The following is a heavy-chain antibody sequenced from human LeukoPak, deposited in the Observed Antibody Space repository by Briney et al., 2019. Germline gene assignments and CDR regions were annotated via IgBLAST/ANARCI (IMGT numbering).Heavy chain of an antibody. CDR2: ISSNGGST. CDR3: ARGNDYGDYSAAV. D-gene: IGHD4-17*01. V-gene: IGHV3-64*01. CDR1: GFTFSSYA. Sequence: GGSLRLSCAASGFTFSSYAMHWVRQAPGKGLEYVSAISSNGGSTYYANSVKGRFTISRDDSKNTLYLQMGSLRAEDMAVYYCARGNDYGDYSAAVWGQGTLVTVSS. J-gene: IGHJ4*02.